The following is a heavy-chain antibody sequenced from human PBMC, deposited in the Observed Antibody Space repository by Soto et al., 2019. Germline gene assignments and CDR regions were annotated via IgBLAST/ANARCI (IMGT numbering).Heavy chain of an antibody. V-gene: IGHV4-34*01. CDR3: ARGRSIYGDPPGGDY. CDR2: INHSGST. Sequence: SETLSLTCAVYGGSFSGYYWSWIRQPPGKGLEWIGEINHSGSTNYNPSLKSRVTISVDTSKNQFSLKLSSVTAADTAVYYCARGRSIYGDPPGGDYWGQGTLVTSPQ. D-gene: IGHD4-17*01. CDR1: GGSFSGYY. J-gene: IGHJ4*02.